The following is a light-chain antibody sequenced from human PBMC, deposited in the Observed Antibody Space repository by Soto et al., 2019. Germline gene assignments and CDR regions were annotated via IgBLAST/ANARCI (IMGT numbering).Light chain of an antibody. CDR1: QSVSSSY. CDR3: QQYGASPPGVT. Sequence: EIVLTQSPGTLSLSPGERATLSCRASQSVSSSYLAWYQQRPGQAPRLLLSAASSRATGAPDRFSGSGSGTDFPLPISRLEPEDFAVYYCQQYGASPPGVTFGPGTKVDI. J-gene: IGKJ3*01. CDR2: AAS. V-gene: IGKV3-20*01.